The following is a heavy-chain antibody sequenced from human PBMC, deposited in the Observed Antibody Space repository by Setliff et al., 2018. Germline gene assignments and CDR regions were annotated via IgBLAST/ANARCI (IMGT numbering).Heavy chain of an antibody. CDR2: INPSSGRT. CDR3: ARDVFPYHYEGAFDI. V-gene: IGHV1-46*01. J-gene: IGHJ3*02. D-gene: IGHD3-22*01. CDR1: GYTFTSHY. Sequence: ASVKVSCKASGYTFTSHYMHWVRQAPGLGLEWMGTINPSSGRTSYAQKLKGRVTMTSDTSTRTVYMDMSSLSSEDTAVYYCARDVFPYHYEGAFDIWGQGTMVTVSS.